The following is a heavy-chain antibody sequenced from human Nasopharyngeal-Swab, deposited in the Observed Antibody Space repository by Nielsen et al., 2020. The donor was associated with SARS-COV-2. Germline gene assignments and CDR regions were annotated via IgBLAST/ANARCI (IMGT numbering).Heavy chain of an antibody. Sequence: VSVKVSCKASGYTFTGYYMHWVRRAPGQGLEWMGWINPNSGGTNYAQKFQGWVTMTRDTSISTAYMELSRLRSDDTAVYYCARDGIAVAGTDYYGMDVWGQGTTVTVSS. CDR1: GYTFTGYY. V-gene: IGHV1-2*04. CDR3: ARDGIAVAGTDYYGMDV. D-gene: IGHD6-19*01. CDR2: INPNSGGT. J-gene: IGHJ6*02.